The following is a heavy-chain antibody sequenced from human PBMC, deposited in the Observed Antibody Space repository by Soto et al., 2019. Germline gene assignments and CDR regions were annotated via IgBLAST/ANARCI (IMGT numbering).Heavy chain of an antibody. J-gene: IGHJ6*02. Sequence: EGSLRLSCAASGFSFSSYGMSWVLQAPGKGLEWVAVITPSSASTFYADSVKGRFTISRDNSKNMLYLQMNSLRAEDTAVYYCAKDRKRMDGWGQGTTVSVSS. CDR1: GFSFSSYG. V-gene: IGHV3-23*01. CDR2: ITPSSAST. CDR3: AKDRKRMDG.